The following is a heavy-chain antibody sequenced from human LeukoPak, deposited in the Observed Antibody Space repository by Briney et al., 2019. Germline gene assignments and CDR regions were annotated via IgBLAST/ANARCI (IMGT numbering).Heavy chain of an antibody. D-gene: IGHD6-19*01. CDR1: GFTFSSYG. J-gene: IGHJ4*02. CDR3: ARAGYSSGWYACY. Sequence: PGRSLRLSCAASGFTFSSYGMHWVRQAPGKGLEWVAVISYDGSNKYYADSVKGRFTISRDNSKNTLYLQMNSLRAEDTAVYYCARAGYSSGWYACYWGQGTLVTVSS. CDR2: ISYDGSNK. V-gene: IGHV3-30*03.